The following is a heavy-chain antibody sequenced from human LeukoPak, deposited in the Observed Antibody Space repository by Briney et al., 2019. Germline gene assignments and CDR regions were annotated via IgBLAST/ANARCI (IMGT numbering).Heavy chain of an antibody. CDR1: GYTFTSYA. Sequence: ASVKVSCKASGYTFTSYAMHWVRQAPGQRLEWMGWINAGNGNTKYSQKFQGRVTITRDTSASTAYMELRSLRSDDTAVYYCARDIGYYDSSGYSGDYWGQGTLVTVSS. D-gene: IGHD3-22*01. V-gene: IGHV1-3*01. CDR3: ARDIGYYDSSGYSGDY. CDR2: INAGNGNT. J-gene: IGHJ4*02.